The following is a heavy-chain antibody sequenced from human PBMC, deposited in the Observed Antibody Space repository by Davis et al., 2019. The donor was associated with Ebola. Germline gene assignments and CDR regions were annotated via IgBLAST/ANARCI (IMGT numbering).Heavy chain of an antibody. V-gene: IGHV4-59*08. CDR3: ARSLNCSGGSCYSATRDDVFDI. CDR1: GGSISSSK. D-gene: IGHD2-15*01. J-gene: IGHJ3*02. Sequence: MPGGPLRLPCNVSGGSISSSKWTWTRHPPRKGREPIGYMPYSVPTNYNPSLKSRVTISRNTAKNQVSLKLISVTAADTAVYYRARSLNCSGGSCYSATRDDVFDIWGQGTMVAVSS. CDR2: MPYSVPT.